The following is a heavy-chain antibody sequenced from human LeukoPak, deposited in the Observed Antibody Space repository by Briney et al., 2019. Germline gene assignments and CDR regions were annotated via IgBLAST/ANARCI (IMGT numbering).Heavy chain of an antibody. Sequence: PGGSLRLSCAASGFTFSSYSMNWVRQAPGKGLVWVSRINSDGSSAIYADSVKGRFTFSRDNAKNTLYLQMNSLRAEDTAVYYCARDLDWLLFDYWGQGTLVTVSS. CDR1: GFTFSSYS. J-gene: IGHJ4*02. V-gene: IGHV3-74*01. CDR3: ARDLDWLLFDY. CDR2: INSDGSSA. D-gene: IGHD3-9*01.